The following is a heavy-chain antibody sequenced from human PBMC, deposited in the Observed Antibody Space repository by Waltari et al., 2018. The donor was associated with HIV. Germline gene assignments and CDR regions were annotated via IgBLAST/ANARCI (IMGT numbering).Heavy chain of an antibody. J-gene: IGHJ4*02. V-gene: IGHV4-34*01. CDR3: ARMPILGYGSYAFDS. D-gene: IGHD6-13*01. CDR2: GNHSGST. Sequence: QVQLKQWGAGVLKPSAALSLTCAVSSESFSGNYWCWIRQPPGKGVGGIGEGNHSGSTNYNPSLKSRVTISIDQAKKQFSLRLTSVTAAETALYYCARMPILGYGSYAFDSWGQGTLVTVSS. CDR1: SESFSGNY.